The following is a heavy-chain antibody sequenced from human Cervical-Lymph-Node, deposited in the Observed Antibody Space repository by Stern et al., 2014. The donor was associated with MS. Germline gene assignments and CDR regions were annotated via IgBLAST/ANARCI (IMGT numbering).Heavy chain of an antibody. D-gene: IGHD6-13*01. CDR3: ARGTVAAAGTDY. CDR1: GFTFSSYW. V-gene: IGHV3-74*02. J-gene: IGHJ4*02. Sequence: EEQLEESGGGLVQTGGSLRLSCAASGFTFSSYWMHWVRQAPGKGLVWVSRINTDGRSTNYADSVKGRFTISRDNAKNTLYLRMNSLRVEDTAVYYCARGTVAAAGTDYWGQGTLVTVSS. CDR2: INTDGRST.